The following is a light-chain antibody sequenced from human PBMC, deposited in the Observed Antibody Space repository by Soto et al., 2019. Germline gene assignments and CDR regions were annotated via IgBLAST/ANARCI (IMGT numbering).Light chain of an antibody. CDR2: GNS. Sequence: QSLLTQPPSVSGAPGQRVTISCTGSSSNIGAGYDVHWYQQLPGTAPKLLMYGNSNRPSGVPDRFSGSNSGTSASLAITGLQAEDEADYYCQSYDSSLSGYVVFGGGTKLTVL. CDR1: SSNIGAGYD. CDR3: QSYDSSLSGYVV. V-gene: IGLV1-40*01. J-gene: IGLJ2*01.